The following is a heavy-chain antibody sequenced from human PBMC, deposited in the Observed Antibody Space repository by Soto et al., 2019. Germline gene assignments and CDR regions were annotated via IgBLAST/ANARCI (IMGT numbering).Heavy chain of an antibody. CDR2: IKQDGSEK. J-gene: IGHJ4*02. CDR1: GFTFSSYW. V-gene: IGHV3-7*01. Sequence: GGSLRLSCAASGFTFSSYWMSWVRQAPGKGLEWVANIKQDGSEKYYVDSVKGRFTISRDNAKNSLYLQMNSLRAEETAVYYCARGVTIFGVVITYFDYWGQGTLVTVSS. D-gene: IGHD3-3*01. CDR3: ARGVTIFGVVITYFDY.